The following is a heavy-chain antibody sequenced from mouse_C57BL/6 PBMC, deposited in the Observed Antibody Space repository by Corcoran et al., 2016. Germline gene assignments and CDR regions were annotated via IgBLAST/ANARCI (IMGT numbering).Heavy chain of an antibody. Sequence: QVQLQQSGAELVKPGASVKISCKASGYAFSSYWMNWVKQRPGKGLEWIGQIYPGDGDTNYNGKFKGKATLTADKSSSTAYMQLSSLTSEDSAVYFCARKEGGYYSFDYWGQGTTLTVSS. V-gene: IGHV1-80*01. CDR1: GYAFSSYW. D-gene: IGHD2-3*01. J-gene: IGHJ2*01. CDR2: IYPGDGDT. CDR3: ARKEGGYYSFDY.